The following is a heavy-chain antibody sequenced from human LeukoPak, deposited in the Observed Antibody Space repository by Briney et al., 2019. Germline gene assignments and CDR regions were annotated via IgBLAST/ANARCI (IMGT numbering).Heavy chain of an antibody. Sequence: SETLSLTCTVSGGSISSYYWSWIRQPPGKGLEWIGYIYYSGSTNYNPSLKGRVTISVDTSKKQFSLKLSSVTAADTAVYYCARGRNYDYVWGSYRPHWFDPWGQGTLVTVSS. CDR2: IYYSGST. J-gene: IGHJ5*02. D-gene: IGHD3-16*02. CDR1: GGSISSYY. CDR3: ARGRNYDYVWGSYRPHWFDP. V-gene: IGHV4-59*12.